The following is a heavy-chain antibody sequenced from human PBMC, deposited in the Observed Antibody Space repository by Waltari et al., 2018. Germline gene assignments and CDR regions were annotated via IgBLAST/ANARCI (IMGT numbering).Heavy chain of an antibody. CDR3: AREIYGGNSRPFDF. CDR1: GFSMNGYL. V-gene: IGHV4-59*01. J-gene: IGHJ4*02. Sequence: QVQLQESGPGLVKPSETLSLTCTVPGFSMNGYLWHWIRQPPGKGLEWIGFIDYIGITDYDPSLKSRVTMSVDTSKSQFSLRLTSVTSADTAFYYCAREIYGGNSRPFDFWGQGALVTVSS. CDR2: IDYIGIT. D-gene: IGHD2-21*02.